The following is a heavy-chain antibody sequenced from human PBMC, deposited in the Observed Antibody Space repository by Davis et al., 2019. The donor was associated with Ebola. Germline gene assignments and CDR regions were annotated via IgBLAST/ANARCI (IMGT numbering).Heavy chain of an antibody. Sequence: GESLKISCAASGFTFSSYGMHWVRQAPGKGLEWVAVISYDGSNKYYADSVKGRFTISRHNSKNTLYLQMNSLRAEDTAVYYCASHDYGDYEYFQHWGQGTLVTVSS. CDR2: ISYDGSNK. V-gene: IGHV3-30*03. CDR1: GFTFSSYG. D-gene: IGHD4-17*01. CDR3: ASHDYGDYEYFQH. J-gene: IGHJ1*01.